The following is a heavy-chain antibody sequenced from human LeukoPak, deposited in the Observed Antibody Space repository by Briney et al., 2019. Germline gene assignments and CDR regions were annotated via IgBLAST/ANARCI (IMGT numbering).Heavy chain of an antibody. D-gene: IGHD2-2*01. Sequence: GGSLRLSCAASGFTFSSYAMHWVRQAPGKGLEWVAVISYDGSNKYYADSVKGRFTISRDNSKNTLYLQMNSLRAEDTAVYYCARALVVVPAADNWFDPWGQGTLVTVSS. V-gene: IGHV3-30-3*01. J-gene: IGHJ5*02. CDR3: ARALVVVPAADNWFDP. CDR2: ISYDGSNK. CDR1: GFTFSSYA.